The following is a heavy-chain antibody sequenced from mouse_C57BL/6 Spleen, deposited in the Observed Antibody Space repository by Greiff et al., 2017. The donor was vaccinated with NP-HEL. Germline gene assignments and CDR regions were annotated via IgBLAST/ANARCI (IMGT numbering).Heavy chain of an antibody. Sequence: VQLQQPGAELVRPGSSVKLSCKASGYTFTSYWMHWVKQRPIQGLEWIGNIDPSDSETHYNQKFKDKATLTVDKSSSTAYMQLSSLTSEDSAVYYCARPGYSNYGYFDYWGQGTTLTVSS. D-gene: IGHD2-5*01. CDR1: GYTFTSYW. V-gene: IGHV1-52*01. J-gene: IGHJ2*01. CDR2: IDPSDSET. CDR3: ARPGYSNYGYFDY.